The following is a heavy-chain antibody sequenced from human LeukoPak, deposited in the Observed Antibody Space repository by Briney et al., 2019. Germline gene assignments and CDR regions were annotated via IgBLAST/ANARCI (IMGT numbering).Heavy chain of an antibody. V-gene: IGHV3-53*01. J-gene: IGHJ4*02. CDR2: IYSGGAT. D-gene: IGHD6-13*01. CDR3: TRDPSGSSSWVRFDY. CDR1: GFTFSNSY. Sequence: GGSLRLSCAVPGFTFSNSYMSWVRQAPGKGLEWVAVIYSGGATYYSDSVKGRFTISRDNAKNSPYLQMNSLRVEDTAVYYCTRDPSGSSSWVRFDYWGQGTLVTVSS.